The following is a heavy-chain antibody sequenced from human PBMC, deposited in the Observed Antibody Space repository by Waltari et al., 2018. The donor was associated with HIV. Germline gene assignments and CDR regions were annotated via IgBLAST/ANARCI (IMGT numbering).Heavy chain of an antibody. D-gene: IGHD3-16*01. V-gene: IGHV3-30*04. Sequence: QVQLVESGGGVVQPGRSLRLSCAASGLTFSTYAMHWVRQAPGKGLEWVAVISNDGSNKYYADSVKGRFTISRDNSKNTLYLQMNSLRAEDMAVYYCARDWGSLRDDYYYYGMDVWGQGTTVTVSS. CDR3: ARDWGSLRDDYYYYGMDV. CDR1: GLTFSTYA. CDR2: ISNDGSNK. J-gene: IGHJ6*02.